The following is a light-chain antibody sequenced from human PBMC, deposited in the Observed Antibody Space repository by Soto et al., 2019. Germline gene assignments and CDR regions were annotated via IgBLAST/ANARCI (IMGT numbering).Light chain of an antibody. CDR3: QQYDTYPWT. Sequence: DIQMTQSPSTLTAFVGDRVTITCRASQSISTWLAWFQQKPGKAPRLLIYNASDFETGVPSRFSGSGSETEFTLTTSSLQPDYFATYYCQQYDTYPWTFGQGTKVEI. V-gene: IGKV1-5*03. CDR1: QSISTW. CDR2: NAS. J-gene: IGKJ1*01.